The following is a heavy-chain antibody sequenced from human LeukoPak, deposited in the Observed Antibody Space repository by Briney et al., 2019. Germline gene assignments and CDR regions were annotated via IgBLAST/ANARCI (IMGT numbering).Heavy chain of an antibody. CDR1: GFTFDDYA. Sequence: GGSLRLSCAASGFTFDDYAMHWVRQDPGKGLEWVSGISWNSGSIGYADSVKGRFTISRDNAKNSLYLQMNSLRAEDTALYYCAKDMSAAASDAFDIWGQGTMVTVSS. CDR2: ISWNSGSI. J-gene: IGHJ3*02. CDR3: AKDMSAAASDAFDI. D-gene: IGHD2-2*01. V-gene: IGHV3-9*01.